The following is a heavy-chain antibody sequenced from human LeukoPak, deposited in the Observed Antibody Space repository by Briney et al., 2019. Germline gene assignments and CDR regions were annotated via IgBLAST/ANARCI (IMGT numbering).Heavy chain of an antibody. J-gene: IGHJ5*02. V-gene: IGHV3-11*06. CDR2: ISSSSSYI. CDR1: GGSFSGYY. D-gene: IGHD3-9*01. Sequence: LSLTCAVYGGSFSGYYWSWIRQAPGKGLEWVSSISSSSSYIYSADSVKGRFTISRDNSKNTLYLQMNSLRAEDTAVYYCAKDSRYFDWLLSYWFDPWGQGTLVTVSS. CDR3: AKDSRYFDWLLSYWFDP.